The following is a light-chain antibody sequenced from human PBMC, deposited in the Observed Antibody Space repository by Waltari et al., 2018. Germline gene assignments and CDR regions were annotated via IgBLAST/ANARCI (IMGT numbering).Light chain of an antibody. CDR3: SSYAHNNHFV. CDR1: NIDVGAYNY. V-gene: IGLV2-8*01. CDR2: EVT. J-gene: IGLJ1*01. Sequence: QSVLTQPPSATGSPGQSVTISCTGTNIDVGAYNYVSWYQQHPGKVPKLLIYEVTKRPSGVPDRFSGSKSGNTASLTVSGLQADDEADYYCSSYAHNNHFVFGTGTKVTVL.